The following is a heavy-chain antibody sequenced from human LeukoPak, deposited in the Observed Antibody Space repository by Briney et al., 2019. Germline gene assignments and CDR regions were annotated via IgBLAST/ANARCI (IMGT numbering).Heavy chain of an antibody. V-gene: IGHV4-39*02. J-gene: IGHJ5*02. CDR2: AYYSGST. D-gene: IGHD5-18*01. Sequence: PSETLSLTCTVSGGSIISSSYYWGWIRQPPGKGLEWIGSAYYSGSTNYNPSLESRVIISADTSKNHFSLKLSSVTAADTAVCYCARLGIQPINWFDPWGQGTLVTVSS. CDR3: ARLGIQPINWFDP. CDR1: GGSIISSSYY.